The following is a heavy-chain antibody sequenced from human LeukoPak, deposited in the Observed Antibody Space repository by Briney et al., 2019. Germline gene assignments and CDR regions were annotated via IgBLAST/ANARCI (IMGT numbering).Heavy chain of an antibody. CDR2: ISGSGGST. CDR1: GFTFSSYG. CDR3: VKRSRDGYNSPLDN. V-gene: IGHV3-23*01. D-gene: IGHD5-24*01. J-gene: IGHJ4*01. Sequence: GGSLRLSCAASGFTFSSYGMHWVRQAPGKGLEWVSAISGSGGSTYYADSVKGRFTISRDNSKNTLYLHMNSLRAEDTAVYYCVKRSRDGYNSPLDNWGQGTLVTVST.